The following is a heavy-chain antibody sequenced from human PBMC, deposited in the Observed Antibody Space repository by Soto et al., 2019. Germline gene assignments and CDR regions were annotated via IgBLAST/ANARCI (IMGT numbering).Heavy chain of an antibody. D-gene: IGHD1-1*01. CDR3: ARDKVVGATGN. V-gene: IGHV1-8*01. CDR2: LNPNSGNT. J-gene: IGHJ4*02. Sequence: QVQLVQSGAEVKKPGASVKVSCKASGYTFTSYDISWVRQATGQGLEWMGWLNPNSGNTVYAQKFQGIVTMTRNTSISTAYMELSSLKSEDTAVYYYARDKVVGATGNWGQGTLVTVPS. CDR1: GYTFTSYD.